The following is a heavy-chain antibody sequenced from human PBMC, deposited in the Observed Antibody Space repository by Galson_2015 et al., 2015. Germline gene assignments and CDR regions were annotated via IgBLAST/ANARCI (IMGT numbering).Heavy chain of an antibody. D-gene: IGHD3-10*01. Sequence: PALVKPTQTLTLTCTFSGFSLSTSGVGVGWIRQPPGKALEWLALIYWDDDKRYSPSLKSRLTITKDTSKNQVVLTMTNMDPVDTATYYCAHSLNWGRLWFREGDAFDIWGQGTMVTVSS. CDR1: GFSLSTSGVG. V-gene: IGHV2-5*02. J-gene: IGHJ3*02. CDR3: AHSLNWGRLWFREGDAFDI. CDR2: IYWDDDK.